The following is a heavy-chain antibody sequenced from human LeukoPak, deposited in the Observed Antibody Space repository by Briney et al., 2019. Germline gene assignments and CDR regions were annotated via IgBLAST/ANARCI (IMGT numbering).Heavy chain of an antibody. CDR2: IYYSGST. V-gene: IGHV4-39*02. Sequence: SETLSLTCTVSGASITSNSYYWGWIRQPPGKGLEWIGDIYYSGSTYYNPSLKSRVTISVDTSKNQFSLKLSSVTAADTAVYYCAREPRWPHGRHPLDYWGQGTLVTVSS. D-gene: IGHD5-24*01. J-gene: IGHJ4*02. CDR3: AREPRWPHGRHPLDY. CDR1: GASITSNSYY.